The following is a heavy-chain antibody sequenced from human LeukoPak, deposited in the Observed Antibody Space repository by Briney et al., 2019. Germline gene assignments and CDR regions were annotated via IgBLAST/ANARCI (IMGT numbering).Heavy chain of an antibody. D-gene: IGHD1-1*01. CDR1: GFTFSSYA. J-gene: IGHJ3*02. CDR2: ISYDGSNK. V-gene: IGHV3-30*01. Sequence: GRSLRLSCAASGFTFSSYAMHWVRQAPGKGLEWVAVISYDGSNKYYADSVKGRFTISRDNSKNTLYLQMNSLRAEDTAVYYCARDSLGAWKAFDIWGQGTMVTVSS. CDR3: ARDSLGAWKAFDI.